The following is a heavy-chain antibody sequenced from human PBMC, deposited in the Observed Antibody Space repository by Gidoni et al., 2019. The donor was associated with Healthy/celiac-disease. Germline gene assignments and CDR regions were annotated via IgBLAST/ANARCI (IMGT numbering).Heavy chain of an antibody. Sequence: QVQLVQSGAEVKKPGASVKVSCKASGYTFTSYDIHWVRQATGQGLEWMGWMNPNRGNKGYAQKVQGRVTMTRNTSKSTAYMELSSLRSEDTAVYYCARGATMAAAPRGDGFDPWGQGTLVTVSS. CDR3: ARGATMAAAPRGDGFDP. D-gene: IGHD6-13*01. CDR1: GYTFTSYD. V-gene: IGHV1-8*01. CDR2: MNPNRGNK. J-gene: IGHJ5*02.